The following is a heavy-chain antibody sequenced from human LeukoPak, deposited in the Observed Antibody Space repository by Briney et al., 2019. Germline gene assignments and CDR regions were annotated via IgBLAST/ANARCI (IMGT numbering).Heavy chain of an antibody. V-gene: IGHV4-34*01. CDR3: ARDQSFEMDAFDV. J-gene: IGHJ3*01. CDR2: VSHNGST. CDR1: GGSFKNHF. Sequence: SETLSLTCAVYGGSFKNHFWTWIRQAPGKGLEWIGEVSHNGSTVYNPSLESRITISVDTSKKQFSLRVNSATVADAAVYYCARDQSFEMDAFDVWGQGTMVTVSS. D-gene: IGHD5-24*01.